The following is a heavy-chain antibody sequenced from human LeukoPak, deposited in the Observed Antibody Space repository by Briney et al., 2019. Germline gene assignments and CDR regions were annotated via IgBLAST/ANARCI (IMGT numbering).Heavy chain of an antibody. CDR1: GYTFTSYD. Sequence: ASVKVSCEASGYTFTSYDINXVXXXXGXXLEWMRYMNPNSVTTEYAKKFKGRVTMTADTSISTAYMELSSLTSEDTAVYYCARELRRDAYWGQGTLVTVSS. V-gene: IGHV1-8*01. D-gene: IGHD5-24*01. CDR3: ARELRRDAY. J-gene: IGHJ4*02. CDR2: MNPNSVTT.